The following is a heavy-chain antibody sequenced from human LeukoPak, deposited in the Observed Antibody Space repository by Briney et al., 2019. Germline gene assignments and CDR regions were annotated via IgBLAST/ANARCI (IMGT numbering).Heavy chain of an antibody. CDR2: IKKDGSAT. J-gene: IGHJ4*02. CDR3: ARDSPGYLAYDS. V-gene: IGHV3-7*04. Sequence: GGSLSLSCAASGFTFSTYWMTWVRQAPGKGPEWEANIKKDGSATYYVDSVKGRFTISRDNAKKSLYLQMNSLRAEDTAVYYCARDSPGYLAYDSWGQGTLVTVSS. CDR1: GFTFSTYW. D-gene: IGHD1-1*01.